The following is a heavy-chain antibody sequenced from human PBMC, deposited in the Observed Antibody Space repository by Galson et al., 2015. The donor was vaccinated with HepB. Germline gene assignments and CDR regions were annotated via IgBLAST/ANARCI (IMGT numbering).Heavy chain of an antibody. Sequence: SVKVSCKASGGTFSSYAISWVRQAPGQGLEWMGGIIPIFGTANYAQKFQGRVTITADESTSTAYMELSSLRSEDTAVYYCASNDPLYDFWSGYYEYGMDVWGQGTTVTVSS. CDR1: GGTFSSYA. D-gene: IGHD3-3*01. J-gene: IGHJ6*02. CDR2: IIPIFGTA. V-gene: IGHV1-69*13. CDR3: ASNDPLYDFWSGYYEYGMDV.